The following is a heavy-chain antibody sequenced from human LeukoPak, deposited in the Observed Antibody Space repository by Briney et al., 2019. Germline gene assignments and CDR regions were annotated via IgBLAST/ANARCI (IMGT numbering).Heavy chain of an antibody. CDR1: GYTFSGYY. J-gene: IGHJ3*02. D-gene: IGHD6-13*01. CDR3: ARDLAAAGTKLPNAFDI. CDR2: INPNSGGT. Sequence: GASVKVSCKASGYTFSGYYMHWVRQAPRQGLEWMGWINPNSGGTNYAEKFQGRVTMTRDTSISTAYMELSRLRSDDTAVYYCARDLAAAGTKLPNAFDIWGQGTMVTVSS. V-gene: IGHV1-2*02.